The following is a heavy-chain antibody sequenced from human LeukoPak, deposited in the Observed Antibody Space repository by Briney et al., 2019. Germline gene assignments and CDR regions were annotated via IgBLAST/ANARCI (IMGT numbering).Heavy chain of an antibody. CDR1: GGTFSSYA. CDR3: ARPKSLTSTFDY. CDR2: IIPILGIA. J-gene: IGHJ4*02. D-gene: IGHD3-9*01. Sequence: SVKVSCKASGGTFSSYAISWVRQAPGQGLEWMGRIIPILGIANYAQKFQGRVTITADKSTSTAYMELSSQRSEDTAVYYCARPKSLTSTFDYWGQGTLVTVSS. V-gene: IGHV1-69*04.